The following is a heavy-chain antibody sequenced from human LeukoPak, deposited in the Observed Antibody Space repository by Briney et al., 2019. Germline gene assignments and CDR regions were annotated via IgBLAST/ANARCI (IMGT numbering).Heavy chain of an antibody. CDR3: ARAHSSSWYPAYYYGMDV. J-gene: IGHJ6*02. D-gene: IGHD6-13*01. V-gene: IGHV4-61*08. CDR2: IYYSGST. Sequence: SETLSLACTVSGDSISSGDYYWSWIRQPPGKGLEWIGYIYYSGSTNYNPSLKSRVTISVDTSKNQFSLKLSAVTAADTAVYYCARAHSSSWYPAYYYGMDVWGQGTTVTVSS. CDR1: GDSISSGDYY.